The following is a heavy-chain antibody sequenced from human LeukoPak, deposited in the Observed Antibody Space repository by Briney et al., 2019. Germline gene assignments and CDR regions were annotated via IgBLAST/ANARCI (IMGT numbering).Heavy chain of an antibody. CDR2: INHSGST. D-gene: IGHD6-19*01. CDR3: ARLQSGWFYFDY. CDR1: GGSFSGYY. J-gene: IGHJ4*02. V-gene: IGHV4-34*01. Sequence: PSETLSLTCAVYGGSFSGYYWSWIRQPPGKGLEWIGEINHSGSTNYNPSLKSRVTISVDTSKNQFSLKLSSVTAADTAVYYCARLQSGWFYFDYWGQGTLVTVSS.